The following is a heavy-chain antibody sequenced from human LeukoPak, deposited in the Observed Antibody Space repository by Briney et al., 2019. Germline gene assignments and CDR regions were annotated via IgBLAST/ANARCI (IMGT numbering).Heavy chain of an antibody. Sequence: GGSLRLSCAASGFTFSSYSMNWVRQAPGKGLESVSSISSSSSYIYYADSVKGRFTISRDNAKNSLYLQMNSLRAEDTAVYYWATQDIVVVVAATLYDAFDIWGQGTMVTVSS. V-gene: IGHV3-21*01. J-gene: IGHJ3*02. CDR2: ISSSSSYI. D-gene: IGHD2-15*01. CDR1: GFTFSSYS. CDR3: ATQDIVVVVAATLYDAFDI.